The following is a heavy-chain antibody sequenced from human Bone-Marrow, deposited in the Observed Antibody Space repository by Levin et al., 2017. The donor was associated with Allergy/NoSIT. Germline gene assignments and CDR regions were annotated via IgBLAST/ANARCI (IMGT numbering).Heavy chain of an antibody. Sequence: GESLKISCAASGFTFSSYSMNWVRQAPGKGLEWVSSISSSSSYIYYADSVKGRFTISRDNAKNSLYLQMNSLRAEDTAVYYCARDFRAVAGPAGAFDIWGQGTMVTVSS. CDR3: ARDFRAVAGPAGAFDI. CDR2: ISSSSSYI. D-gene: IGHD6-19*01. V-gene: IGHV3-21*01. CDR1: GFTFSSYS. J-gene: IGHJ3*02.